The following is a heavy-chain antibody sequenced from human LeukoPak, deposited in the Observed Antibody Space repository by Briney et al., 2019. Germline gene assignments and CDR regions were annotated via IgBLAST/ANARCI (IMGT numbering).Heavy chain of an antibody. CDR2: INSDGIST. CDR3: ARDPNGHYLNY. Sequence: PGGALRLSCAASGFTFSSYWMHWVRQAPGKGLVWVSRINSDGISTSYADSVRGRFTISRDNAKNTLYVQMNSLRAEDTAVYYCARDPNGHYLNYWGQGTLVTVSS. D-gene: IGHD2-8*01. V-gene: IGHV3-74*01. CDR1: GFTFSSYW. J-gene: IGHJ4*02.